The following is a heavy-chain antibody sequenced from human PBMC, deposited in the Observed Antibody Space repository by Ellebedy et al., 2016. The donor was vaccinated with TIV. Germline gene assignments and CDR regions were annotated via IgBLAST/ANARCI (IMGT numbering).Heavy chain of an antibody. J-gene: IGHJ5*02. Sequence: GESLKISXAASGFSFNSYGMHWVRQAPGMGLEWVASISQDGSNKYYTDSVKGRFTISRDNAKNSLYLQMNSLRAEDTAVYYCARERVRDIVVVPAGNLFDPWGQGTLVTVSS. D-gene: IGHD2-2*01. CDR1: GFSFNSYG. CDR3: ARERVRDIVVVPAGNLFDP. CDR2: ISQDGSNK. V-gene: IGHV3-30*03.